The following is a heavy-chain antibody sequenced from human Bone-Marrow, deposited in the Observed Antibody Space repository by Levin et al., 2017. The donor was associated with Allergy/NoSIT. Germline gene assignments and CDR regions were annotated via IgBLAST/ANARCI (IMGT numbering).Heavy chain of an antibody. J-gene: IGHJ4*02. V-gene: IGHV3-23*01. CDR2: ISRSGRT. CDR3: VRRFCSGDTCYYFDY. Sequence: GGSLRLSCADSGFTFSSHAMHWVRQAPGKGPEWVSGISRSGRTFYADSVKGRFTISRDNSRNTLFLQMNSLTAEDTAVYYCVRRFCSGDTCYYFDYWGQGTLVTVSS. D-gene: IGHD2-15*01. CDR1: GFTFSSHA.